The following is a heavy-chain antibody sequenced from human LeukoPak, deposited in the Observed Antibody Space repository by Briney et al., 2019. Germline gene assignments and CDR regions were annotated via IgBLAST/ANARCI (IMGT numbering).Heavy chain of an antibody. CDR1: GFTFSSYG. Sequence: GGSLRLSCAASGFTFSSYGMHWVRQAPGKGLEWVAVVSFDGRNRYYADSMKGRFTISRDNSKNTLFLQMNSLTFEDTAVYYCAKGPIRQAVRGAWFDSWGQGTLVSVPS. V-gene: IGHV3-30*18. CDR2: VSFDGRNR. CDR3: AKGPIRQAVRGAWFDS. D-gene: IGHD2-15*01. J-gene: IGHJ5*01.